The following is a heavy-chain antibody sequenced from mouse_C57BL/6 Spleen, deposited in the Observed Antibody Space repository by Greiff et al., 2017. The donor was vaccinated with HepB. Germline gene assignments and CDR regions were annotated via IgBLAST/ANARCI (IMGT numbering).Heavy chain of an antibody. Sequence: VQLQQPGAELVKPGASVKLSCKASGYTFTSYWMHWVKQRPGQGLEWIGMIHPNSGSTNYNEKFKSKATLTVDKSSSTAYMQLSSLTSEDSAVYYCALYYYGSSYWFAYWGQGTLVTVSA. J-gene: IGHJ3*01. CDR3: ALYYYGSSYWFAY. CDR2: IHPNSGST. D-gene: IGHD1-1*01. V-gene: IGHV1-64*01. CDR1: GYTFTSYW.